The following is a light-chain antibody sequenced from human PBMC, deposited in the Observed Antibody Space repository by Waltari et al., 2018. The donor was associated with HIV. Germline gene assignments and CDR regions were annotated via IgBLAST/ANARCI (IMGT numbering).Light chain of an antibody. Sequence: QSALTQPRSVSGSPGQPVTISCTGASRSSGGYKYFHWYQQHPGKAPKLMIYDVTKRPSGVPDRFSGSKSGNTASLTISGLQADDEADYFCCSYTSSYTLFGGGTKLTVL. J-gene: IGLJ2*01. CDR3: CSYTSSYTL. CDR1: SRSSGGYKY. CDR2: DVT. V-gene: IGLV2-11*01.